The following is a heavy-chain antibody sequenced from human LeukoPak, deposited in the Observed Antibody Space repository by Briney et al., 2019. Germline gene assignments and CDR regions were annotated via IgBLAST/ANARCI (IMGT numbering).Heavy chain of an antibody. J-gene: IGHJ4*02. Sequence: SETLSLTCTVSGGSISSPSYYWSWIRQHPGKGLEWIGYIYYSGSTFYNPSLKSRLTISVDTSENQFSLNLNSVTADTAVYYCASASAGYNFDYWGQGTLVTVSS. CDR1: GGSISSPSYY. D-gene: IGHD5-24*01. V-gene: IGHV4-31*05. CDR3: ASASAGYNFDY. CDR2: IYYSGST.